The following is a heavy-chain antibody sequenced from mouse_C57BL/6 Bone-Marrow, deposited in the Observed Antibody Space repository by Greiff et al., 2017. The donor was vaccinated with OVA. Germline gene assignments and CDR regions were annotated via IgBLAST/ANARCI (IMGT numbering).Heavy chain of an antibody. V-gene: IGHV5-16*01. D-gene: IGHD2-5*01. CDR2: INYDGSST. Sequence: EVMLVESEGGLVQPGSSMKLSCTASGFTFSDYYMAWVRQVPEKGLEWVANINYDGSSTYYLDSLKSRFIISRDNAKNILYLQMSSLKSEDTATYYCARGGAYYSNYVGWYFDVWGTGTTVTVSS. J-gene: IGHJ1*03. CDR1: GFTFSDYY. CDR3: ARGGAYYSNYVGWYFDV.